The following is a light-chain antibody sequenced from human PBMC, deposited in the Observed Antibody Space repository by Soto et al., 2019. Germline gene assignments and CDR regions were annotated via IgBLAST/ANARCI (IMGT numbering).Light chain of an antibody. Sequence: EIVLTQSPATLSLSPGERATLSCRASQSVSSSLAWYQQKAGQAPRLLIYDASNRATGIPARFSGSGSGTDFTLTISSLEPEDYAVYYCQQRSNWPPTFGGGTKVEIK. CDR3: QQRSNWPPT. CDR2: DAS. CDR1: QSVSSS. V-gene: IGKV3-11*01. J-gene: IGKJ4*01.